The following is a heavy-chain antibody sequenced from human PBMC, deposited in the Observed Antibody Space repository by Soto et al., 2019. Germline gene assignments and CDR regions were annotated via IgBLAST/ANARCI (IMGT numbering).Heavy chain of an antibody. Sequence: LSLTCTVSVGSVSSGSYYWSWIRQPPGNGLEWIGYIYYSGSTNYNPSLKSRVTISVDTSKNQFSLKLSSVTAADTAVYYCARARLRYFDWLLSHYGMDVWGQGTTVTVSS. CDR3: ARARLRYFDWLLSHYGMDV. D-gene: IGHD3-9*01. CDR2: IYYSGST. CDR1: VGSVSSGSYY. V-gene: IGHV4-61*01. J-gene: IGHJ6*02.